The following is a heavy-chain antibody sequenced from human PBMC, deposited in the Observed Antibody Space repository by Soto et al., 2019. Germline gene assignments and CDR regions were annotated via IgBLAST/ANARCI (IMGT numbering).Heavy chain of an antibody. V-gene: IGHV4-31*03. J-gene: IGHJ4*02. CDR1: GGSISSGGYY. Sequence: QVQLQESGPGLVKPSQTLSLTCTVSGGSISSGGYYWSWLRQHPGKGLGWLGYIYYSGSTYHNPSLKSRVIISVDTSKNQFSLNLSSVTAADTAVSYCARDPDFWSRGTVVTVSS. D-gene: IGHD3-3*01. CDR2: IYYSGST. CDR3: ARDPDF.